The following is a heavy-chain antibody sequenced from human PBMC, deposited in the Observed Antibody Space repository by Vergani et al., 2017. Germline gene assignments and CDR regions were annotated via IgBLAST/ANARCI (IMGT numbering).Heavy chain of an antibody. Sequence: QVQLQQWGAGVVKPSGTLSLTCAVFGESFSSFYWSWIRQPPGKGLEWIGEINNDGHTNYNPSLESRVTVSRDTAKNQFSLNLMSVTAADTAMYYCVRTVAPWFGETKDGGWFDPWGQGTLVTVTS. CDR1: GESFSSFY. J-gene: IGHJ5*02. CDR2: INNDGHT. V-gene: IGHV4-34*02. D-gene: IGHD3-10*01. CDR3: VRTVAPWFGETKDGGWFDP.